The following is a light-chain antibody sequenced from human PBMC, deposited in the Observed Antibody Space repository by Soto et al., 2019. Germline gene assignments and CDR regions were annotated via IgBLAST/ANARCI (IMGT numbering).Light chain of an antibody. J-gene: IGKJ3*01. CDR1: QDISNY. V-gene: IGKV1-33*01. Sequence: DIRMTQSPSSLSASVGVRVTITCQASQDISNYLNWYQQKPGKAPKLLIYDASNLETGVPSRFSGSGSGTDFTFTISSLQPEDIATYYCQQYDNLPRTFGPGTKLDI. CDR3: QQYDNLPRT. CDR2: DAS.